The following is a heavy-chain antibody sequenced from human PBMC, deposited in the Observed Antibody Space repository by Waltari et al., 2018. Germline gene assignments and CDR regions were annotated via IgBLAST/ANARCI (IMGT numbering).Heavy chain of an antibody. Sequence: QVQLVESGGGVVQPGRSLRLSCAASGFTFSSYGMHWVRQAPGKGLEWVAVISYDGSNKYYADSVKGRFTISRDNSKNTLYLQMNSLRAEDTAVYYCAKAPRGHDAFDIWGQGTMVTVSS. J-gene: IGHJ3*02. CDR3: AKAPRGHDAFDI. V-gene: IGHV3-30*18. CDR2: ISYDGSNK. CDR1: GFTFSSYG.